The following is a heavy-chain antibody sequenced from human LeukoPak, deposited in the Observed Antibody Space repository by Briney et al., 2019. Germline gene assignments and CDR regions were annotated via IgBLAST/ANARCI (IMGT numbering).Heavy chain of an antibody. CDR3: ARDADGWFDP. J-gene: IGHJ5*02. Sequence: PSETLSLTCTVSGGSISSYYWSWLRQPPGKGLEWIGYIYYSGSTNYNPSFKSRVTTSVDTSKNQFSLKLSSVTAADTAVYYCARDADGWFDPWGQGTLVTVSS. D-gene: IGHD5-24*01. V-gene: IGHV4-59*01. CDR1: GGSISSYY. CDR2: IYYSGST.